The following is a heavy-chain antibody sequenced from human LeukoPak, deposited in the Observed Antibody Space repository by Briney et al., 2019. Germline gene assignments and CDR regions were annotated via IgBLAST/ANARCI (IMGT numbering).Heavy chain of an antibody. CDR1: RFTFSSYG. Sequence: GGSLRLSCAASRFTFSSYGMHWVRQSPGKGLEGVAVISYEESNKYYADSVKGLFTISRHSPKHTLYLQTNSLRAEDTAVYYCAKDYGSGGSFDYWGQGTLVLVSS. CDR2: ISYEESNK. V-gene: IGHV3-30*18. D-gene: IGHD2-15*01. J-gene: IGHJ4*02. CDR3: AKDYGSGGSFDY.